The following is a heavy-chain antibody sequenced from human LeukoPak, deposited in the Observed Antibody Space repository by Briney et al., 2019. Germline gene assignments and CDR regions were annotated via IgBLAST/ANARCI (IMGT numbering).Heavy chain of an antibody. CDR3: ATDFYDST. CDR2: IRSNSDGGTI. CDR1: GFTFSNAW. D-gene: IGHD3-22*01. J-gene: IGHJ5*02. Sequence: PGGSLRFSCATSGFTFSNAWMNWVRQAPGKGLEWVGRIRSNSDGGTIDYAAPVKGRFTLSRDDSKTTLYLQMNSLQTEDTAVYYCATDFYDSTWGQGTLVTVSS. V-gene: IGHV3-15*07.